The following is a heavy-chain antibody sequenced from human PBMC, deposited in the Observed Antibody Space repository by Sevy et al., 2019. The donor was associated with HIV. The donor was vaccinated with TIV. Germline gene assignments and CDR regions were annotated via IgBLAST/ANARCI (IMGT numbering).Heavy chain of an antibody. Sequence: SETLSLTCTVSGGSISSGDYYWSWIRQPPGKGLEWIGYIYYSGSTYYNPSLKSRVTISVDTSKNQFSLKLSSVTAADTAVYYCARGNSSLGEYFQHWGQGTLVTVSS. J-gene: IGHJ1*01. CDR1: GGSISSGDYY. D-gene: IGHD6-13*01. CDR3: ARGNSSLGEYFQH. V-gene: IGHV4-30-4*01. CDR2: IYYSGST.